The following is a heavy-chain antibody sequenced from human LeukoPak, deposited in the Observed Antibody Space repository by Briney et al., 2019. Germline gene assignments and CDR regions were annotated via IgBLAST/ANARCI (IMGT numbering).Heavy chain of an antibody. V-gene: IGHV3-30*14. CDR3: ARGNPGGEFY. CDR1: GFTFSNYA. CDR2: ISYDGNDK. J-gene: IGHJ4*02. D-gene: IGHD1-14*01. Sequence: PGGSLRLSCAASGFTFSNYAMHWVRQAPGKGLEWVAVISYDGNDKYYADSVKGRFTISRDNSKNTLYLQMNSLRAEDTAVYYCARGNPGGEFYWGQGTLVTVSS.